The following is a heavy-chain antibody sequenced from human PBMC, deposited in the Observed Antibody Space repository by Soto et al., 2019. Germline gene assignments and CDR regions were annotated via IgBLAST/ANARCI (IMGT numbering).Heavy chain of an antibody. J-gene: IGHJ4*02. V-gene: IGHV1-46*01. Sequence: QVHLVQSGAEVKKPGASVNVSCQASGSITNHHMHWVRQAPGQGLEWMVIFNPSGLSTTYAQKFQGRVTITRDTFTSTVYMELSSLTSEDTAVYFCAKVTHRGPIAVAGPLGSWGQGTLVIVSS. CDR2: FNPSGLST. CDR1: GSITNHH. D-gene: IGHD6-19*01. CDR3: AKVTHRGPIAVAGPLGS.